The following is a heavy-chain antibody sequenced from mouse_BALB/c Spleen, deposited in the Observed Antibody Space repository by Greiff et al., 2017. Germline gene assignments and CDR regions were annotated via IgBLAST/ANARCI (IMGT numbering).Heavy chain of an antibody. CDR1: GYSITSDYA. V-gene: IGHV3-2*02. CDR2: ISYSGST. Sequence: EVKLQESGPGLVKPSQSLSLTCTVTGYSITSDYAWNWIRQFPGNKLEWMGYISYSGSTSYNPSLKSRIPITRDTSKNQFFLQLNSVTTEDTATYYCARGDYYGFDYWGQGTTLTVSS. J-gene: IGHJ2*01. CDR3: ARGDYYGFDY. D-gene: IGHD2-1*01.